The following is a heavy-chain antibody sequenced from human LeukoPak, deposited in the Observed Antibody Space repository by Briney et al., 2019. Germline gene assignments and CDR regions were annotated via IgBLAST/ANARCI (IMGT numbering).Heavy chain of an antibody. Sequence: ASVKVSCKASGGTFSSYAISWVRQAPGQGLEWMGRIIPIFGTANYAQKFQGRVTITTDESTSTAYMELSSLRSEDKAVYYCARDKGGYSYGPFDPWGQGTLVTVSS. CDR2: IIPIFGTA. V-gene: IGHV1-69*05. J-gene: IGHJ5*02. D-gene: IGHD5-18*01. CDR1: GGTFSSYA. CDR3: ARDKGGYSYGPFDP.